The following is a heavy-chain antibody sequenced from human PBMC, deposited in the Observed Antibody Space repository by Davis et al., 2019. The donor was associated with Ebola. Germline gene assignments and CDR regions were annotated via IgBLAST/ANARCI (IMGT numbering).Heavy chain of an antibody. J-gene: IGHJ4*02. V-gene: IGHV4-59*01. CDR3: ARSSSCFDY. CDR2: IYYSGST. D-gene: IGHD6-13*01. Sequence: MPSETLSLTCAVYGGSFSGYYWSWIRQPPGKGLEWIGYIYYSGSTNYNPSLKSRVTISVDTSKNQFSLKLSSVTAADTAVYYCARSSSCFDYWGQGTLVTVSS. CDR1: GGSFSGYY.